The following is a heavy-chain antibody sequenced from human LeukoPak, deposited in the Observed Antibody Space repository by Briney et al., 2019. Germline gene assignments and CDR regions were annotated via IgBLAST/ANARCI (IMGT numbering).Heavy chain of an antibody. J-gene: IGHJ4*02. CDR2: ISYDGSNK. CDR3: AKLTPYSSGAVSGPDY. V-gene: IGHV3-30*18. Sequence: GGSLRLSCAASGFTFSSYGMHWVRQAPGKGLEWVAVISYDGSNKYYADSVKGRFTISRDNSKNTLYLQMNSLRAEDTAVYYCAKLTPYSSGAVSGPDYWGQGTLVTVSS. D-gene: IGHD6-19*01. CDR1: GFTFSSYG.